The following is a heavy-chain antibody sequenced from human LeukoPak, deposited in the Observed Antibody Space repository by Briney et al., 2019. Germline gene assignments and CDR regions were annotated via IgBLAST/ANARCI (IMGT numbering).Heavy chain of an antibody. CDR1: GFIVSAYW. Sequence: GRCLRLSWAASGFIVSAYWMAWVRPGPGKGLGWVANIKEDGSEKYYVESVKGRFTISRNNAKNSLYLQMNNLRPEDTAVYYCAAGDSFDYWGQGSLVTVYS. J-gene: IGHJ4*02. CDR2: IKEDGSEK. CDR3: AAGDSFDY. V-gene: IGHV3-7*01. D-gene: IGHD4-17*01.